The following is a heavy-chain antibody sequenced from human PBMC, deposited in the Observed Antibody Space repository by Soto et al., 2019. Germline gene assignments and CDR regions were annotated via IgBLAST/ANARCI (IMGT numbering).Heavy chain of an antibody. CDR2: IWYDGSNK. J-gene: IGHJ4*02. CDR3: AKDLAIIAAAGGPDY. V-gene: IGHV3-33*06. Sequence: QVQLVESGGGVVQPGRSLRLSCAASGFTFSSYGMHWVRQAPGKGLEWVAVIWYDGSNKYYADSVKGRFTISRDNSKNTLYLQMNSLRAEDTAVYYCAKDLAIIAAAGGPDYWGQGTLVTVSS. CDR1: GFTFSSYG. D-gene: IGHD6-13*01.